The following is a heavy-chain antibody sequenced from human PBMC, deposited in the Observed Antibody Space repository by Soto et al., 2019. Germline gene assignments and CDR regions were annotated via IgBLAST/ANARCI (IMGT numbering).Heavy chain of an antibody. J-gene: IGHJ4*02. CDR1: GGSFSGYY. CDR3: ARGGYDFWSGRPYYFDY. D-gene: IGHD3-3*01. Sequence: SETLSLTCAVYGGSFSGYYWSWIRQPPGKGLEWIGEINHSGSTNYNPSLKSRVTISVDTSKNQFSLKLSSVTAADTAVYYCARGGYDFWSGRPYYFDYWGQGTLVTVSS. CDR2: INHSGST. V-gene: IGHV4-34*01.